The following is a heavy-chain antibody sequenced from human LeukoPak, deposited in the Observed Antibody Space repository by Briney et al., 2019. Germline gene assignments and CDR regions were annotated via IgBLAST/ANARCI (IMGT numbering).Heavy chain of an antibody. CDR3: AKATGDWYFDL. V-gene: IGHV3-21*04. D-gene: IGHD7-27*01. CDR1: GFTFSSYS. J-gene: IGHJ2*01. Sequence: GGSLGLSCAASGFTFSSYSMNWVRQAPGKGLEWVSSISGSNSYIYYADSMKGRFTISRDNAKNSLYLQMNSLRPDDTAFYYCAKATGDWYFDLWGRGTLVTVSS. CDR2: ISGSNSYI.